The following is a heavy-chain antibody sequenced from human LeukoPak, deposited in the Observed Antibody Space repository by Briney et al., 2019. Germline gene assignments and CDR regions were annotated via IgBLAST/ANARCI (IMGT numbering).Heavy chain of an antibody. CDR2: ISGSGGGT. V-gene: IGHV3-23*01. Sequence: PGGSLRLSCAASGFTFSSYAMSWVRQAPGKGLEWVSAISGSGGGTYYADSVKGRFTVSRDDAKNTLFLQMKSLRVEDTAVYYWAKNFNYWGQGTLVTGSS. CDR1: GFTFSSYA. J-gene: IGHJ4*02. CDR3: AKNFNY.